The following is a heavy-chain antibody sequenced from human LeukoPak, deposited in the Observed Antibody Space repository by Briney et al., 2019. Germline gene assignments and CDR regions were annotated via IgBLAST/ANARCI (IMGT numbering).Heavy chain of an antibody. CDR2: ISQSGGRST. V-gene: IGHV3-23*01. Sequence: GGSLRLSCAASGFTFSNYAMTWVRQAPGEGLEWVAFISQSGGRSTDYADSVRGRFTISRDDSRNTVYLQLNNLRVDDTAVYYCAKASWVSNADAVLWGQGTVVTVSS. CDR3: AKASWVSNADAVL. D-gene: IGHD6-13*01. J-gene: IGHJ4*02. CDR1: GFTFSNYA.